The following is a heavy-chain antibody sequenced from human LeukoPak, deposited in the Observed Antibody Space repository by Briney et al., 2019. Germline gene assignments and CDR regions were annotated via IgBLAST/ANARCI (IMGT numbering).Heavy chain of an antibody. CDR3: ASSHCTAGSCNWFDP. Sequence: PGGSLRLSSAASGFTVSSNYMSWVRQAPGKGLEWVSFMYRGDRTYYADSVKGRFTMSRDDMEKTVYLQMDSLRAEDTAVYYCASSHCTAGSCNWFDPWGQGTLVTVSS. V-gene: IGHV3-66*01. CDR1: GFTVSSNY. D-gene: IGHD2-8*02. CDR2: MYRGDRT. J-gene: IGHJ5*02.